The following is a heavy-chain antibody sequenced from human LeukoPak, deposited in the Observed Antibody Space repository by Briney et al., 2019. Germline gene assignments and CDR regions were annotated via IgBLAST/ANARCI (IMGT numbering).Heavy chain of an antibody. CDR1: GYTFTSYD. CDR2: MNPNSGNT. Sequence: GASVKVSCKASGYTFTSYDINWVRQATGQGLEWMGWMNPNSGNTGYAQKFQGRVTMTRNTSISTAYMELSSLRSEDTAVYYCATSYGGILAEYFQHWGQGTLVTVSS. J-gene: IGHJ1*01. CDR3: ATSYGGILAEYFQH. D-gene: IGHD4-23*01. V-gene: IGHV1-8*01.